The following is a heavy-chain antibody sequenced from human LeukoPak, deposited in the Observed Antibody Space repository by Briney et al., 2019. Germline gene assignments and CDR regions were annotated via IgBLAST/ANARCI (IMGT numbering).Heavy chain of an antibody. CDR1: GFIFSNYG. D-gene: IGHD5-12*01. V-gene: IGHV3-30*18. J-gene: IGHJ4*02. CDR2: ISYDGSNR. CDR3: AKGETGGGYVRDYYFDY. Sequence: SGKSLRLSCAASGFIFSNYGMHWVRQAPGKGLEWVAVISYDGSNRYYADSVKGRFTISRDNSKNTLYVQMNSLRAEDTAVYYCAKGETGGGYVRDYYFDYWGRGTLVTVAS.